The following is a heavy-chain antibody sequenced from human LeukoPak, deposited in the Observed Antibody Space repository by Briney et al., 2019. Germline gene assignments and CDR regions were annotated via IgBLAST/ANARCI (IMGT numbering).Heavy chain of an antibody. CDR3: ARYYYDSSGYSVDY. CDR1: GFTLSSYA. CDR2: ISGSGGST. V-gene: IGHV3-23*01. D-gene: IGHD3-22*01. J-gene: IGHJ4*02. Sequence: GGSLRLSCAASGFTLSSYAMSWVRQAPGKGLEWVSAISGSGGSTYYADSVKGRFTISRDNSKNTLYLQMNSLRAEDTAVYYCARYYYDSSGYSVDYWGQGTLVTVSS.